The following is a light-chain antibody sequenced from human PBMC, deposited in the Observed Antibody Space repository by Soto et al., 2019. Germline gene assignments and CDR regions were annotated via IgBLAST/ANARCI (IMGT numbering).Light chain of an antibody. Sequence: IQLTQSPSSLSASVGDTVTISCRASQTIDNYLAWYQQYPGRAPKLLIYLASTLQSGVPSRFSGSGSGTDFKLTISSLQPEDFATYYCQQLDSNPPWTFGQGTRVAIK. V-gene: IGKV1-9*01. J-gene: IGKJ1*01. CDR3: QQLDSNPPWT. CDR2: LAS. CDR1: QTIDNY.